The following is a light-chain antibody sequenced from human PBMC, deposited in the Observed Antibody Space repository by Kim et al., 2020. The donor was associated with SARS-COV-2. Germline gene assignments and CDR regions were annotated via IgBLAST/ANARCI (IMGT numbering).Light chain of an antibody. Sequence: SYELTQPPSVSVAPGKTARISCGGNNIGSKSVHWYQQKPGQAPVVVIYYDSGRPSGIPERFSGSNSGNTATLTISRVEAGDEADYYCQVWDSSSDHPGVFGGGTQLTVL. CDR2: YDS. J-gene: IGLJ2*01. V-gene: IGLV3-21*04. CDR3: QVWDSSSDHPGV. CDR1: NIGSKS.